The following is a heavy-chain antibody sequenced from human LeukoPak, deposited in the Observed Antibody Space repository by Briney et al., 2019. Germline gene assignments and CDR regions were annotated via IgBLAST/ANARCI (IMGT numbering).Heavy chain of an antibody. CDR2: IYYSGST. Sequence: SETLSLTCTVSGGSISSSSYYWGWIRQPPGKGLEWIGSIYYSGSTYYNPSLKSRVTISVDTSKNQFSLKLSSVTAADTAVYYCARDESVAGTLGYWGQGTLVTDSS. CDR1: GGSISSSSYY. CDR3: ARDESVAGTLGY. V-gene: IGHV4-39*07. D-gene: IGHD6-19*01. J-gene: IGHJ4*02.